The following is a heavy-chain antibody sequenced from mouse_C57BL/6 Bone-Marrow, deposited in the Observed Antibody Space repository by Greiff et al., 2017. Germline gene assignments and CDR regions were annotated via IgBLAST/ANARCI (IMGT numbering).Heavy chain of an antibody. J-gene: IGHJ3*01. CDR3: ARGLAAWFAY. Sequence: EVQLQQSGPVLVKPGASVKISCKASGYTFTDYYMNWVKQSHGKSLEWIGDINPNNGGTSYNQKFKGKATLTVDKSSSTAYMELRSLTSEDSAVXYCARGLAAWFAYWGQGTLVTVSA. V-gene: IGHV1-26*01. CDR2: INPNNGGT. D-gene: IGHD4-1*01. CDR1: GYTFTDYY.